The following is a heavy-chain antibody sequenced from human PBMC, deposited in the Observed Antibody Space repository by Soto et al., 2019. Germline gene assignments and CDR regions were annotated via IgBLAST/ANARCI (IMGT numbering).Heavy chain of an antibody. CDR1: GGSFSGYY. J-gene: IGHJ4*02. Sequence: QVQLQQWGAGLLKPSETLSLTCAVYGGSFSGYYWSWIRQPPGKGLEWIGEINHSGSTNYNPSLKGRVTIAVDTSKNQFSLKLSSVTAADTAVYYCARGWTDSSSWSPFDYWGQGTLVTVSS. CDR2: INHSGST. CDR3: ARGWTDSSSWSPFDY. D-gene: IGHD6-13*01. V-gene: IGHV4-34*01.